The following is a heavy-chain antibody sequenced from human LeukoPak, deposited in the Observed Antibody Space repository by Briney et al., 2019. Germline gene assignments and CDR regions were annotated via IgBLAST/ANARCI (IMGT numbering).Heavy chain of an antibody. J-gene: IGHJ4*02. Sequence: SETLSLTCTVSGGSISSYYWSWIRQPPGKGLEWIGYIYYSGSTNYNPSLKSRVTISVDTSKNQFSLKLSSVTAADTAVYYCARNYYDSTTFDYWGQGALVTVSS. V-gene: IGHV4-59*01. CDR3: ARNYYDSTTFDY. D-gene: IGHD3-22*01. CDR1: GGSISSYY. CDR2: IYYSGST.